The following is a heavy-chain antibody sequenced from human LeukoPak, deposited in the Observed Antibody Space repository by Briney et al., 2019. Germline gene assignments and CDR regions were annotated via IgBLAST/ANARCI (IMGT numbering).Heavy chain of an antibody. D-gene: IGHD6-13*01. CDR1: GFTFSDYY. CDR2: ISSSGSTI. CDR3: ARDWWQQLVDY. Sequence: GGSLRLSCAASGFTFSDYYMSWIRQAPGKGLEWVSYISSSGSTIYYADSVKGRFTISRDNAKNSLYLQMDSLRAEDTAVYYCARDWWQQLVDYWGQGTQVTVSS. J-gene: IGHJ4*02. V-gene: IGHV3-11*01.